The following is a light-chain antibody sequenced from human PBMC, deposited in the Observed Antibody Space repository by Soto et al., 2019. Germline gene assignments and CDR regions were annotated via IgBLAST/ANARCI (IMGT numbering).Light chain of an antibody. Sequence: QSVLTQPASVSGSPGQSITISCTGTSSDVGGFNYVSWYQQHPGKAPKLMIYDVTNRPSGVSYRFSGSKSGNTASLTISGLQVEEEADYSCTYYTSSSIYVFGTGTRATVL. CDR1: SSDVGGFNY. CDR2: DVT. J-gene: IGLJ1*01. V-gene: IGLV2-14*03. CDR3: TYYTSSSIYV.